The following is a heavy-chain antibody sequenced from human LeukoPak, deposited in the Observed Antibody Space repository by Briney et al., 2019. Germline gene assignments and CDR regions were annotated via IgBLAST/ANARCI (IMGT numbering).Heavy chain of an antibody. D-gene: IGHD2-21*01. J-gene: IGHJ6*02. CDR2: IKSKAYGGTT. V-gene: IGHV3-15*07. Sequence: GGSLRLSCAASGFTSSNAWMNWVRQAPGKGLEWVGRIKSKAYGGTTDYAAPVKGRFTISRDDSKNTLYLQMNSLKTEDTAVYYCTTDYGSSISSYYYYGMDVWGQGTTVIVSS. CDR3: TTDYGSSISSYYYYGMDV. CDR1: GFTSSNAW.